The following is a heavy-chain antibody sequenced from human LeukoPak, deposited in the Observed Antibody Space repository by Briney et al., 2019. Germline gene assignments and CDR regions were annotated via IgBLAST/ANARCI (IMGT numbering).Heavy chain of an antibody. V-gene: IGHV3-7*01. J-gene: IGHJ4*02. CDR3: ARDKIVGATLFDF. CDR1: GFTFSTYW. CDR2: IKQDGSEM. Sequence: GGSLRLSCAASGFTFSTYWMSWVRQAQGKGPEWVANIKQDGSEMYYVDSVKGRFTISRDNAKNSLYLQMNGLRAEDTAMYYCARDKIVGATLFDFWGQGILVTVSS. D-gene: IGHD1-26*01.